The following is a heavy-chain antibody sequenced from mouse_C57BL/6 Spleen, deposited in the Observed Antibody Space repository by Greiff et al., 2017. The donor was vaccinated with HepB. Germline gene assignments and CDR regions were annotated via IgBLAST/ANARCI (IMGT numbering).Heavy chain of an antibody. D-gene: IGHD1-1*01. V-gene: IGHV1-81*01. CDR1: GYTFTSYG. Sequence: VQLQQSGAELARPGASVKLSCKASGYTFTSYGISWVKQRTGQGLEWIGEIYPRSGNTYYNEKFKGQATLTADKSSSTAYMELRSLTSEDSAVYFCARTVDYYGSSYWYFDVWGTGTTVTVSS. CDR2: IYPRSGNT. J-gene: IGHJ1*03. CDR3: ARTVDYYGSSYWYFDV.